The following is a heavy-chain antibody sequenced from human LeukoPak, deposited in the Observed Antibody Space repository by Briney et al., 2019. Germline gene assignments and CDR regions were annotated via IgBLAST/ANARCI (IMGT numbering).Heavy chain of an antibody. D-gene: IGHD3-9*01. CDR3: GKTDIYFNPIDY. Sequence: SETLSLTCAVSGVSISSSEWWIWVRQPPGQGLEWIGEIHRDGRNRYNPSLKRRVNMSINYSKNQFSLKVSSVTAADTAIYYCGKTDIYFNPIDYWGPGSLVSVSS. V-gene: IGHV4-4*02. CDR2: IHRDGRN. CDR1: GVSISSSEW. J-gene: IGHJ4*02.